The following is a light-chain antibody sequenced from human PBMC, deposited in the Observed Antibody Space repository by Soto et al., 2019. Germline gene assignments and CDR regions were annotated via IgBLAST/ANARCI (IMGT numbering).Light chain of an antibody. J-gene: IGKJ1*01. CDR3: QQYNSAPRT. Sequence: DIQMTQYPSSLSGSVGDTVAITCRASQGISNYLSWYQQKPGKVPDLLSYAASTLQSGVPSRFSGSRAGTDFTLTITSLQPEDVATYYCQQYNSAPRTFGQGTKVEIK. V-gene: IGKV1-27*01. CDR1: QGISNY. CDR2: AAS.